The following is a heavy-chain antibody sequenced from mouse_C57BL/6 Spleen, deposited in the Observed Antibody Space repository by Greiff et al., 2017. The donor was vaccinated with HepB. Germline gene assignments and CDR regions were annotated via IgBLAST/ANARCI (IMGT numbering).Heavy chain of an antibody. J-gene: IGHJ2*01. CDR2: INPSNGGT. V-gene: IGHV1-53*01. CDR3: ALDLLLRYFDY. Sequence: VKLQQSGTELVKPGASVKLSCKASGYTFTSYWMHWVKQRPGQGLEWIGNINPSNGGTNYNEKFKSKATLTVDKSSSTAYMQLSSLTSEDSAVYYCALDLLLRYFDYWGQGTTLTVSS. D-gene: IGHD1-1*01. CDR1: GYTFTSYW.